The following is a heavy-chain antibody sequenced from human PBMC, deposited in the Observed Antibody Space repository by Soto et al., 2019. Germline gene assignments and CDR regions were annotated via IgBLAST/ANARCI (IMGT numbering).Heavy chain of an antibody. CDR3: ARIPVDTSMIYWLDP. J-gene: IGHJ5*02. CDR1: GGSISSYY. V-gene: IGHV4-59*01. CDR2: IYYSGST. Sequence: SETLSLTCTVSGGSISSYYWSWIRRPPGKGLEWIGYIYYSGSTNYNPSLKSRVTISVDTSKNQFSLKLSSVTAADTAVYYCARIPVDTSMIYWLDPWGQGTLVTVSS. D-gene: IGHD5-18*01.